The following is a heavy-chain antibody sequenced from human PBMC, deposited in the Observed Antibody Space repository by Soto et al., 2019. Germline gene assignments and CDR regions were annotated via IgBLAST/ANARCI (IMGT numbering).Heavy chain of an antibody. CDR1: GFTFSSYS. Sequence: PGGSLRLSCAASGFTFSSYSMNWVRQAPGKGLECVSYISSSSSTIYYADSVKGRFTISRDNAKNSLYLQMNSLRDEDTAVYYCAGDRQLLDFWSGYHPTYYYYGIDVWGRGTTLPVYS. D-gene: IGHD3-3*01. J-gene: IGHJ6*02. CDR2: ISSSSSTI. V-gene: IGHV3-48*02. CDR3: AGDRQLLDFWSGYHPTYYYYGIDV.